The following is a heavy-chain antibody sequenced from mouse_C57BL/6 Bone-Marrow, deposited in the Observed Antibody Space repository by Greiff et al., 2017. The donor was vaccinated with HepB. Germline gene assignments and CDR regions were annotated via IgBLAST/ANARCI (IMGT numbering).Heavy chain of an antibody. Sequence: QVQLQHSGPELVKPGASVKISCKASGYAFSSSWMNWVKQRPGKGLEWIGRIYPGDGDTNYNGKFKGKATLTADKSSSKAYMQLSSLTSEDSAVYFCASLLLRGYWGQGTTLTVSS. CDR2: IYPGDGDT. J-gene: IGHJ2*01. D-gene: IGHD1-1*01. CDR3: ASLLLRGY. CDR1: GYAFSSSW. V-gene: IGHV1-82*01.